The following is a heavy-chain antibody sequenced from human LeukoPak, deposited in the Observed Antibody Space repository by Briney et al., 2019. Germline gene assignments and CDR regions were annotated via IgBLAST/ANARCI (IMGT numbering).Heavy chain of an antibody. V-gene: IGHV4-59*11. J-gene: IGHJ3*02. CDR3: ARDSGYNVNDHDVNAFDI. Sequence: SETLSLTCSVSGDYINSHYWTWIRQSSGRGLEWLGYIHFGGSTKYNPSLKSPVTISVDTSKNQFSLKLSSVTAADTALYYCARDSGYNVNDHDVNAFDIWGQGTMVTISS. D-gene: IGHD5-24*01. CDR1: GDYINSHY. CDR2: IHFGGST.